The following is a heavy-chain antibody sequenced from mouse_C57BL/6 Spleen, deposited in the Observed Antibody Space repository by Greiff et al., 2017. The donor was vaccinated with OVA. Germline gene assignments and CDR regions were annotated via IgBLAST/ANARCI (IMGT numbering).Heavy chain of an antibody. CDR3: ARSIDYGSGRFAY. J-gene: IGHJ3*01. CDR2: IDPSDSDT. D-gene: IGHD1-1*01. CDR1: GYTFTSYW. Sequence: QVQLKQPGAELVRPGSSVKLSCKASGYTFTSYWMHWVKQRPIQGLEWIGNIDPSDSDTHYNQKFQDKATLTVDKSSSTAYMQRSSLTSEDSAVYDCARSIDYGSGRFAYWGQGTLVTVSA. V-gene: IGHV1-52*01.